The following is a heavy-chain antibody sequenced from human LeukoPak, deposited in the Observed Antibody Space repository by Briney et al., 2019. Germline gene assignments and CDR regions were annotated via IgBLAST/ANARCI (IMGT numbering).Heavy chain of an antibody. CDR3: ARLASGSYGPLTPFDY. Sequence: SETLCLTCTVSGGSISSYYWSWIRQPPGKGLEWIGDIYYSGSTNYNPPLKSRVTISVDTSKNQFSLRLSSVTAADTAVYYSARLASGSYGPLTPFDYCGHRALVSVSS. J-gene: IGHJ4*01. V-gene: IGHV4-59*08. CDR2: IYYSGST. CDR1: GGSISSYY. D-gene: IGHD1-26*01.